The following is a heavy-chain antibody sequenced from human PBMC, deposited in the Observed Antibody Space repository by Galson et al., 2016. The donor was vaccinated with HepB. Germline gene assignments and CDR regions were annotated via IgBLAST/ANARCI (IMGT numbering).Heavy chain of an antibody. D-gene: IGHD3-3*02. J-gene: IGHJ6*02. Sequence: SLRLSCAASGFSFGSYAMHWVRQTPGKGLECVSAITHDGGGPYYADSVKGRFTISRDNSKNTLYLQMSSLRVEDTAVYYCVKDPFFYYAMDVWGQGTTVTVSS. V-gene: IGHV3-64D*06. CDR2: ITHDGGGP. CDR3: VKDPFFYYAMDV. CDR1: GFSFGSYA.